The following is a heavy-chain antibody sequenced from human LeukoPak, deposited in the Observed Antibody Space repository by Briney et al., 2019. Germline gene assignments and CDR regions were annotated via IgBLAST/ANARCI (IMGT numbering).Heavy chain of an antibody. Sequence: RSGGSLRLSCAASGFTFDDYGMSWVRQAPGKGLEWVSGINWNGGSTGYADSVKGRLTISRDNAKNSLYLQMNSLGAEDTALYYCARIEYSSSSYYYYMDVWGKGTTVTVSS. CDR1: GFTFDDYG. CDR2: INWNGGST. J-gene: IGHJ6*03. D-gene: IGHD6-6*01. CDR3: ARIEYSSSSYYYYMDV. V-gene: IGHV3-20*04.